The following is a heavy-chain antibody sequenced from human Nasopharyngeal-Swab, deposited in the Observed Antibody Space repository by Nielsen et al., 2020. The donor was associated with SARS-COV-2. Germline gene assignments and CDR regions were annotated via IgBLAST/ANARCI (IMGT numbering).Heavy chain of an antibody. J-gene: IGHJ4*02. CDR3: ARLKITSATYYYDSSGAAPDY. D-gene: IGHD3-22*01. V-gene: IGHV4-39*01. CDR2: IYYSGST. Sequence: WIRQPPGKGLEWIGSIYYSGSTYYNPPLKSRVTISVDTSKNQFSLKLSSVTAADTAVYYCARLKITSATYYYDSSGAAPDYWGQGTLVTVSS.